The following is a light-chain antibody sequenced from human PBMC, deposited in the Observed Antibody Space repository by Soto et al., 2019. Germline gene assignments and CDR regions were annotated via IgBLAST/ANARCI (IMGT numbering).Light chain of an antibody. CDR1: QSVSSSY. CDR3: QQYGSFPLT. Sequence: RVLTQAAAALSLSTGERATLSCRASQSVSSSYLAWYQQKPGQAPRLLIYGASSRATGIPDRFSGSGSGTDFTLTISRLEPEDFAMYYCQQYGSFPLTFGGGTKVDTK. CDR2: GAS. V-gene: IGKV3-20*01. J-gene: IGKJ4*01.